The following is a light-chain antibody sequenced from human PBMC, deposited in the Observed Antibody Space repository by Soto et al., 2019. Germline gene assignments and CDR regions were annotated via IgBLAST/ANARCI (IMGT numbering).Light chain of an antibody. CDR1: QSVASSY. V-gene: IGKV3-20*01. J-gene: IGKJ4*01. Sequence: EILLTQSPGTLSLSPGERATLSCRASQSVASSYLGWYQQKPGQAPRLLIYGASNRATGIPDRFSGSGSGTDFTLTISRLEPEDFAVYYCQQYVGSAPLTFGGGTKVDIK. CDR3: QQYVGSAPLT. CDR2: GAS.